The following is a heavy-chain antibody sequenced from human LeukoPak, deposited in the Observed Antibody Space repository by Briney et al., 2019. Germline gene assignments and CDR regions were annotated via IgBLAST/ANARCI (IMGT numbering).Heavy chain of an antibody. Sequence: ASVKVSCKASGGTFSSYAISWVRQAPGQGLEWMGRIIPILGIANYAQKFQGRVTITTDESTSTAYMELSSLRSEDTAVYYCARTGYSYGSGTFDYWGQGTLVTVSS. D-gene: IGHD5-18*01. CDR3: ARTGYSYGSGTFDY. CDR2: IIPILGIA. V-gene: IGHV1-69*04. CDR1: GGTFSSYA. J-gene: IGHJ4*02.